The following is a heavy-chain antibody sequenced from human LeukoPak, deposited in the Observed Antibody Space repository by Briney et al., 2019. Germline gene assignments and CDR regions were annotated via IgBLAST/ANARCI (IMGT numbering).Heavy chain of an antibody. CDR1: GGTFSSYA. CDR3: ARGYCSGGSCYHQFDY. CDR2: IIPIFGTA. V-gene: IGHV1-69*13. Sequence: ASVKVSCKASGGTFSSYAISWVRQAPGQGLEWMGGIIPIFGTANYAQKFQGRVTITADESTSTAYMELSSLRSEDTAVYYCARGYCSGGSCYHQFDYWGQGTLVTASS. J-gene: IGHJ4*02. D-gene: IGHD2-15*01.